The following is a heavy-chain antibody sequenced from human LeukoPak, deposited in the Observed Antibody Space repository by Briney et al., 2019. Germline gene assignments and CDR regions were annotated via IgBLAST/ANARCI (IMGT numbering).Heavy chain of an antibody. CDR1: LDSVSSNSAA. V-gene: IGHV6-1*01. Sequence: SQTLSLSCAMSLDSVSSNSAAWDWIRHSPSRGIEWLGRTYYRSKWYKHYAESVRSRITINPDTSKNQFSLQLNSVTPEDTAVYYCARRVTTTGSGLDSWGQGTLVTVSS. CDR3: ARRVTTTGSGLDS. D-gene: IGHD1-1*01. J-gene: IGHJ4*02. CDR2: TYYRSKWYK.